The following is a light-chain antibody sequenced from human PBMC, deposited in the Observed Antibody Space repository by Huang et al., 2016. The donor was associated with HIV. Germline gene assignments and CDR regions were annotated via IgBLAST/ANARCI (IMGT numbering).Light chain of an antibody. Sequence: DVVMTQSPLSLPVTLGQPASISCKSSQSLVHSDGNTYLNWFQQRPGQSPRRLIYKASNRDSGVPDRFSGSGSGTDFTLKISRVEAEDVGVYYCMQGSHWPPWTFGQGTKVEI. CDR2: KAS. J-gene: IGKJ1*01. CDR1: QSLVHSDGNTY. CDR3: MQGSHWPPWT. V-gene: IGKV2-30*02.